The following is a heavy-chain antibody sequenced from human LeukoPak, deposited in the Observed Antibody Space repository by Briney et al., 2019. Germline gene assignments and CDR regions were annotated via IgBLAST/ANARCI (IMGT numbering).Heavy chain of an antibody. D-gene: IGHD3-3*01. CDR1: GGTFSSYA. J-gene: IGHJ5*02. Sequence: SVKVSCKASGGTFSSYAISWVRQAPGQGLEWMGRIIPILGIANYAQKFQGRVTITADKSASTAYMELSSLRSEDTAVYYCARQNYTDFWTSNWFDPWGQGTLVTVSS. V-gene: IGHV1-69*04. CDR3: ARQNYTDFWTSNWFDP. CDR2: IIPILGIA.